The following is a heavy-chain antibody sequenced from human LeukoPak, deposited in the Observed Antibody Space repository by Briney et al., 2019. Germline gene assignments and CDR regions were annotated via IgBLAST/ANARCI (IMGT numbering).Heavy chain of an antibody. Sequence: SESLSLTCTVSGGSISSSSYYWGWIRQPAGKESEWIGTIFYVGDTYYNPSLKSRVTMSVDTSKNQFSLRLRSVSTADTAVYYSARTSGSQYVPIVNWGQGIRVTVSS. V-gene: IGHV4-39*01. D-gene: IGHD1-26*01. CDR2: IFYVGDT. J-gene: IGHJ4*02. CDR3: ARTSGSQYVPIVN. CDR1: GGSISSSSYY.